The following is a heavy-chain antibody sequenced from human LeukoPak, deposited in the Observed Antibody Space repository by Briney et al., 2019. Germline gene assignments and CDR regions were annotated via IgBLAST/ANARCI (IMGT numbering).Heavy chain of an antibody. Sequence: SETLSHTCAVYGGSFSGYYWSWIRQPPGKGLEWIGEINHSGSTNYNPSLKSRVTISVDTSKNQFSLKLSSVTAADTAVNYCARLGWDSSGYYLDYWGQGTLVTVSS. CDR3: ARLGWDSSGYYLDY. J-gene: IGHJ4*02. V-gene: IGHV4-34*01. D-gene: IGHD3-22*01. CDR2: INHSGST. CDR1: GGSFSGYY.